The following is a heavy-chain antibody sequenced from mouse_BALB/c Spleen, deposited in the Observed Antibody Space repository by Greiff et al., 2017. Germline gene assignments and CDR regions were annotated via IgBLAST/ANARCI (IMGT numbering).Heavy chain of an antibody. Sequence: VQLQQSGAELVKPGASVKLSCKASGYTFTSYYMYWVKQRPGQGLEWIGEINPSNGGTNFNEKFKSKATLTVDKSSSTAYMQLSSLTSEDSAVYYCTRSAGWLLHYYAMDYWGQGTSVTVSS. CDR2: INPSNGGT. D-gene: IGHD2-3*01. CDR3: TRSAGWLLHYYAMDY. V-gene: IGHV1S81*02. J-gene: IGHJ4*01. CDR1: GYTFTSYY.